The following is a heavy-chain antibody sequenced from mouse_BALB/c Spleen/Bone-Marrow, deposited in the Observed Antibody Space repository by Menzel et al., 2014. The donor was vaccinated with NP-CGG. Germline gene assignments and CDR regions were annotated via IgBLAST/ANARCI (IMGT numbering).Heavy chain of an antibody. CDR2: IDPYSGGT. CDR1: GYAFTNYN. Sequence: EVQLQQSGPELVKPGASVRVSCKASGYAFTNYNMNWVKQSHGKSLEWIGYIDPYSGGTNYNQKFRGKATLTVDKSSSTAYMHLNSLTSEDSAVYYCSXXVLAYFDYWGQGTTLTVSS. J-gene: IGHJ2*01. CDR3: SXXVLAYFDY. V-gene: IGHV1S135*01. D-gene: IGHD2-14*01.